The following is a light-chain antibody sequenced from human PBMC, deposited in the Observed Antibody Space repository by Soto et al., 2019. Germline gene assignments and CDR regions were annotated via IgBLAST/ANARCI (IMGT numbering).Light chain of an antibody. CDR1: QDISCW. CDR2: AAS. CDR3: QQYSSFPPT. J-gene: IGKJ5*01. Sequence: DIQMTQSPSSVSASVGDRVTITCRASQDISCWLAWYQQKPGKAPKIMIYAASSLQGEVPSRFSGSGSGTEFTLTISSLQPEDFETYYCQQYSSFPPTFGQGTRLVIK. V-gene: IGKV1-12*01.